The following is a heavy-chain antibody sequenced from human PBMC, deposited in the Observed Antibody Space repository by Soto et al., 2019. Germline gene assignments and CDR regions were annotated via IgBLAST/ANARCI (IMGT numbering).Heavy chain of an antibody. CDR3: ARMGYYDSSGYYSYYFDY. J-gene: IGHJ4*02. CDR1: GFSLSTSGMR. D-gene: IGHD3-22*01. CDR2: IDWDDDK. V-gene: IGHV2-70*04. Sequence: GSGPTLVNPKQTLTLTCTFSGFSLSTSGMRVSWIRQPPGKALEWLARIDWDDDKFYSTSLKTRLTISKDTSKNQVVLTMTNMDPVDTATYYCARMGYYDSSGYYSYYFDYWGQGTLVTVS.